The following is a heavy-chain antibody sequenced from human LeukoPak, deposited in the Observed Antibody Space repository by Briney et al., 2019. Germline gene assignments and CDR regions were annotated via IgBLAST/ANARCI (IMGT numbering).Heavy chain of an antibody. V-gene: IGHV4-4*07. CDR3: ARGLSSTRRESDY. Sequence: SETLSLTCTVSGGSISSYYWSWIRQPAGKGLEWIGRIYISGSGSTNYNPSLKSRVTISMDTSKNQFSLRLNSVAAADAAVYFCARGLSSTRRESDYWGQGTLVTVST. D-gene: IGHD3-10*01. CDR1: GGSISSYY. J-gene: IGHJ4*02. CDR2: IYISGSGST.